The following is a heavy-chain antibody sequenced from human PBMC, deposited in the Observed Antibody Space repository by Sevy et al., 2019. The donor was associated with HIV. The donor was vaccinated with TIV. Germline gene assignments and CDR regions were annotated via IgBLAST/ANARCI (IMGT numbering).Heavy chain of an antibody. CDR2: VSHSGSA. J-gene: IGHJ4*01. CDR3: ARRSAGSYFDS. Sequence: SETLSLTCVVSGDSIRMGYYWAWIRQPPGKGPEWVGTVSHSGSAYYNTSLKSRLTISVDTSKNQFSLNLTSVTAADRAVYYCARRSAGSYFDSWGHGALVTVSS. D-gene: IGHD6-6*01. CDR1: GDSIRMGYY. V-gene: IGHV4-38-2*01.